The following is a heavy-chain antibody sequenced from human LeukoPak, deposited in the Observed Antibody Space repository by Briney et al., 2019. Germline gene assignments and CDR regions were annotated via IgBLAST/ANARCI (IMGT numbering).Heavy chain of an antibody. J-gene: IGHJ5*02. CDR2: ISGSSYHI. CDR3: AGPRFDP. V-gene: IGHV3-21*01. CDR1: GFTFSTCS. Sequence: GGSLRLSCAASGFTFSTCSMKWVRQAPGKALEWVSSISGSSYHIYYADSVKGRFTISRDNAKNSLYLQMNSLRAEDTAVYYCAGPRFDPWGQGTLVTVSS.